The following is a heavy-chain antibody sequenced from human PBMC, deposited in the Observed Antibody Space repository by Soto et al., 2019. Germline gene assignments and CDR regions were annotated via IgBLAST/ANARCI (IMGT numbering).Heavy chain of an antibody. J-gene: IGHJ6*02. D-gene: IGHD6-6*01. V-gene: IGHV3-30*03. CDR1: GFTFSSYG. CDR2: ISYDGSNK. CDR3: ATDWYSSLSGGMDV. Sequence: QVQLVESGGGVVQPGRSLRLSCAASGFTFSSYGMHWVRQAPGKGLEWVAVISYDGSNKYYADSVKGRFTISRDNSKNTLYLQLNSLRAEGTGVCYCATDWYSSLSGGMDVWGQGTTVTVSS.